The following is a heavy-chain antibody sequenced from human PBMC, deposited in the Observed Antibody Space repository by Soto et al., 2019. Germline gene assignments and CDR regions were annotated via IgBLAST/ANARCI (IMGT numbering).Heavy chain of an antibody. CDR3: ASRTWDFYDSSIIDY. CDR2: ISGSGGST. CDR1: GFTFSSYA. J-gene: IGHJ4*02. Sequence: LRLSCAASGFTFSSYAMSWVRQAPGKGLEWVSAISGSGGSTYYADSVKGRFTISRDNSKNTLYLQMNSLRAEDTAVYYCASRTWDFYDSSIIDYWGQGTLVRLL. D-gene: IGHD3-22*01. V-gene: IGHV3-23*01.